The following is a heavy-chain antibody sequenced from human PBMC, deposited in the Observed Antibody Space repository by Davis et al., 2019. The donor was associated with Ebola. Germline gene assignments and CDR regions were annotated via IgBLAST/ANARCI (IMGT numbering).Heavy chain of an antibody. Sequence: PGGSLRLSCAASGFTFSTYTMNWVRQAPGKGLEWVSSTSSSSSFISYADSVKGRITISRDNAKNSVFLQMNSLRAEDTAVYYCAYFTRDFYYSYCMDVWGKGTRVTVSS. V-gene: IGHV3-21*01. CDR3: AYFTRDFYYSYCMDV. J-gene: IGHJ6*03. CDR1: GFTFSTYT. D-gene: IGHD2-21*01. CDR2: TSSSSSFI.